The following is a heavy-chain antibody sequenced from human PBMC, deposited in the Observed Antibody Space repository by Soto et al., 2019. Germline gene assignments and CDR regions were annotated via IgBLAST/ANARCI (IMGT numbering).Heavy chain of an antibody. Sequence: QITLKESGPTLVKPTQTLTLTCTFSGFSLSTSRVGVGWIRQPPGKALEWLPVIYWNDAKTYRPSLKSRLTITKDTSKNQVALTITNLDPVDTAAYYCALAYGGRSIYWSHGTVVTVSP. V-gene: IGHV2-5*01. CDR1: GFSLSTSRVG. D-gene: IGHD3-16*01. CDR2: IYWNDAK. J-gene: IGHJ4*01. CDR3: ALAYGGRSIY.